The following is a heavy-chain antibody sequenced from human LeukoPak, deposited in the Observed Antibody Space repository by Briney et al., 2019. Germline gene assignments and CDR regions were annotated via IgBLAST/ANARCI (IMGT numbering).Heavy chain of an antibody. Sequence: ASVKVSCKASGYTFTGYYMHWVRQAPGQGLEWMGWINPNSGGTNYAQKFQGRVTMTRDTSISTAYMELSRLRSDDTAVYYCARSITMVRGAPTTRFNWFDPWGQGTLVTVSS. CDR3: ARSITMVRGAPTTRFNWFDP. CDR2: INPNSGGT. CDR1: GYTFTGYY. D-gene: IGHD3-10*01. J-gene: IGHJ5*02. V-gene: IGHV1-2*02.